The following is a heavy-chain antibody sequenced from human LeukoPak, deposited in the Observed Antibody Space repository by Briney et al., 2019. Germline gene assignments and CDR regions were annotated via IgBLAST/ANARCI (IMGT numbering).Heavy chain of an antibody. Sequence: SETLSLTCTVSGGSISSYYWSWIRQPPGKGLEWIGYIYYTGSTNYNPSLRSRVTISLDTSKNQFSLNLSSATAADTAVYYCARFSRDAVSTPYYLNYWGQGTLVTVSS. CDR2: IYYTGST. D-gene: IGHD5/OR15-5a*01. V-gene: IGHV4-59*01. CDR1: GGSISSYY. J-gene: IGHJ4*02. CDR3: ARFSRDAVSTPYYLNY.